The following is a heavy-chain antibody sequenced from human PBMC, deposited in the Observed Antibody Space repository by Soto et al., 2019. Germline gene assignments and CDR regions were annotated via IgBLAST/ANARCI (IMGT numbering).Heavy chain of an antibody. V-gene: IGHV4-34*01. D-gene: IGHD6-13*01. CDR2: INHSGST. Sequence: SETLSLTCAVYGGSFSGYYWSWIRQPPGKGLEWIGEINHSGSTNYNPSLKSRVTISVDTSKNQFSLKLSSVTAADTAVYYCARGRVGAAGSYYGMDVWGQGTTVTVSS. CDR1: GGSFSGYY. J-gene: IGHJ6*02. CDR3: ARGRVGAAGSYYGMDV.